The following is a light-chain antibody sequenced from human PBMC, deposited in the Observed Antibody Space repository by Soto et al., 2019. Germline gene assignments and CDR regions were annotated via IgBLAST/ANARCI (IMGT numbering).Light chain of an antibody. Sequence: QSALTQPASVSGSPGQSITISCTGTRSDVGNYNYVSWYQQHPGKAPKLMIYDVTYRPSGVSNRFSGSKSGNTASLTISGLQAEDEADYYCSSYTSTNTLVFGGGTKLTVL. CDR1: RSDVGNYNY. V-gene: IGLV2-14*01. J-gene: IGLJ2*01. CDR2: DVT. CDR3: SSYTSTNTLV.